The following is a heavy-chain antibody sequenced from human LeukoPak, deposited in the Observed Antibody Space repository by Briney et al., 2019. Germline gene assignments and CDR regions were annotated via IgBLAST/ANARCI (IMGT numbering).Heavy chain of an antibody. CDR3: ARANCSSTSCYGGKFWFDP. Sequence: ASVKVSCKASGYTFTGYYMHWVRQAPGQGLEWMGRIDPYNGGTNYAQRFQGRVTMTRDTSISTAYMELSRLRSEDTAVYYCARANCSSTSCYGGKFWFDPWGQGTLVTVSS. CDR1: GYTFTGYY. CDR2: IDPYNGGT. D-gene: IGHD2-2*01. V-gene: IGHV1-2*06. J-gene: IGHJ5*02.